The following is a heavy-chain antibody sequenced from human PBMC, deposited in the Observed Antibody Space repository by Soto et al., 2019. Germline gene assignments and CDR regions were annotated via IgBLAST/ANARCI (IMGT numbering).Heavy chain of an antibody. D-gene: IGHD3-10*01. J-gene: IGHJ6*02. CDR2: IDWDDDK. CDR1: GFSLSTSGMC. CDR3: ARTSDGSGSYRYYYGMDV. V-gene: IGHV2-70*01. Sequence: SGPTLVNPTQTLTLTCTFSGFSLSTSGMCVSWIRQPPGKALEWLALIDWDDDKYYSTSLKTRLTISKDTSKNQVVLTMTNMDPVDTATYYCARTSDGSGSYRYYYGMDVWGQGTKVTVSS.